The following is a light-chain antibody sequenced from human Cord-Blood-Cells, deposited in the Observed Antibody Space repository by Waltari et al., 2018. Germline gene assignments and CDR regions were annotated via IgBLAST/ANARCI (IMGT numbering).Light chain of an antibody. CDR3: CSYAGSSTAV. CDR2: EVS. Sequence: QSALTQPASVSGSPGQSITISCTGTSSDVGSYNLFSSYQQHPGKAPKLMIYEVSKRPSGVSNRFSGSKSGNTASLTISGLQAEDEADYYCCSYAGSSTAVFGGGTKLTVL. J-gene: IGLJ3*02. V-gene: IGLV2-23*02. CDR1: SSDVGSYNL.